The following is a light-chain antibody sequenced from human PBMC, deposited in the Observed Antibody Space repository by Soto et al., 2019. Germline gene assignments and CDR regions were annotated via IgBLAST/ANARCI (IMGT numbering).Light chain of an antibody. V-gene: IGKV3-20*01. Sequence: EIVLTQSPGTLSLSPGERATLSCRASQSVSSSFLAWYQQKPGQAPRLLIYDASNRATGIPDRFSGSGSGTDFTLTISRLESADFAVYYCQQYGSSPLTFGGGTKVEIK. J-gene: IGKJ4*01. CDR2: DAS. CDR3: QQYGSSPLT. CDR1: QSVSSSF.